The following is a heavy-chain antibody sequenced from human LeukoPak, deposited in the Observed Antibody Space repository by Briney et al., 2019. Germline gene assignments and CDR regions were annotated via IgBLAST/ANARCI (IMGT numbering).Heavy chain of an antibody. D-gene: IGHD5-24*01. CDR2: IYYSGST. CDR1: GGSISSSSYY. CDR3: ARGVRNYRYYFDS. V-gene: IGHV4-39*07. Sequence: SETLSLTCTVSGGSISSSSYYWGWIRQPPGKGLEWIGSIYYSGSTYYNPSLKSRVTISVDTSKNQFSLKLSSVTAADTAVYYCARGVRNYRYYFDSWGQGTLVTVSS. J-gene: IGHJ4*02.